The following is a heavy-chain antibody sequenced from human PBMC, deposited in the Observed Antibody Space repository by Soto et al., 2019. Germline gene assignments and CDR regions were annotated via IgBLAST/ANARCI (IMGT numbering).Heavy chain of an antibody. CDR3: ARARGSGSYYNGYFDY. D-gene: IGHD3-10*01. J-gene: IGHJ4*02. V-gene: IGHV3-48*02. CDR1: GFTFSDSA. Sequence: PGGSLRLSCAASGFTFSDSAMNWVRQAPGKGLEWISYISRTSAIYYADSVKGRFTISRDNAKNSLYLQMNSLRDEDTAVYYCARARGSGSYYNGYFDYWGPGTLVTVSS. CDR2: ISRTSAI.